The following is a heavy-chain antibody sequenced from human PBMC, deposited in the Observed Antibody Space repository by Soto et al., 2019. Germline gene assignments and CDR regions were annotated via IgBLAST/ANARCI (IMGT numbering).Heavy chain of an antibody. D-gene: IGHD2-2*01. CDR3: VRYCSTTLCNGVATRTFDY. CDR1: RFTFSTYE. CDR2: ISSSGYTV. Sequence: GGSLRLSCAASRFTFSTYEMNWVRQAPGKGLEWVSYISSSGYTVYYADSVKGRFTISRDNTRNSLYLQMNSLRDEDTALYYCVRYCSTTLCNGVATRTFDYWGPGTLVTVSS. J-gene: IGHJ4*02. V-gene: IGHV3-48*03.